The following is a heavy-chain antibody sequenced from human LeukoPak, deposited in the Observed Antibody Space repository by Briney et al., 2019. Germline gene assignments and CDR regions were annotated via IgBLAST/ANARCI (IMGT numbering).Heavy chain of an antibody. J-gene: IGHJ4*02. D-gene: IGHD1-26*01. Sequence: ASVKVSCKASGYTLTGYYMHWVRQAPGQGLEWMGRINPNSGGTNYAQKFQGRVTMTRDTSISTAYMELSRLRSDDTAVYYCARGLVGATPDVGTWVLGYWGQGTLVTVSS. V-gene: IGHV1-2*06. CDR2: INPNSGGT. CDR1: GYTLTGYY. CDR3: ARGLVGATPDVGTWVLGY.